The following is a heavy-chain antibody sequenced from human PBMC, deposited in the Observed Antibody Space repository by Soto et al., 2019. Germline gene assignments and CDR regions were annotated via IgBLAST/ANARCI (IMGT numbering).Heavy chain of an antibody. CDR2: IYPGDSDT. D-gene: IGHD6-19*01. CDR3: SRLFDTSGWYDY. CDR1: GYSFTSYW. V-gene: IGHV5-51*01. Sequence: GESLKISCKGSGYSFTSYWIGWVRQMPGKGLERMGIIYPGDSDTRYSPSFQGQVTISADKSITTAYLQWSSLKASDTAIYYCSRLFDTSGWYDYWGQGTLVTVSS. J-gene: IGHJ4*02.